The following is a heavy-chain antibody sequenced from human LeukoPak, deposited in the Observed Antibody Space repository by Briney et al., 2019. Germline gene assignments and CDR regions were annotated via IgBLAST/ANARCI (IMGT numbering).Heavy chain of an antibody. CDR2: FFLKGST. CDR3: ATYGGDWKFDS. D-gene: IGHD2-21*01. Sequence: SETLSLTCTVSGYSITSAYYWGWIRQPPGKGLEWIGSFFLKGSTYYNPSLKSRVTISIDASQRHVSLTLNSVTAADTAVYYCATYGGDWKFDSWGQGTLVTVSS. CDR1: GYSITSAYY. V-gene: IGHV4-38-2*02. J-gene: IGHJ4*02.